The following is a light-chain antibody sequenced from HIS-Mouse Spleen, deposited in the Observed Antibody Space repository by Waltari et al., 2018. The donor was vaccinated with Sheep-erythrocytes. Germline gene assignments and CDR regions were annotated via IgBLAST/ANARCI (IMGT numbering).Light chain of an antibody. CDR2: QDS. CDR1: KLGDKY. V-gene: IGLV3-1*01. CDR3: QAWDSSTVV. J-gene: IGLJ2*01. Sequence: SYELTQPPSVSVSPGQTASITCPGDKLGDKYACWYQQKPGQSPVLVIYQDSKRPSGITERFSCSNSGNTANLTISGTQAMEEADYYCQAWDSSTVVFGGGTKLTVL.